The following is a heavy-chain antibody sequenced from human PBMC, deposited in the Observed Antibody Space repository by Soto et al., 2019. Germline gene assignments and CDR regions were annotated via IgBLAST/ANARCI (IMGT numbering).Heavy chain of an antibody. J-gene: IGHJ6*02. CDR1: GFTFSSYA. Sequence: PGGSLRLSCAASGFTFSSYAMSWVRQAPGKGLEWVSAISGSGGSTYYADSVKGRFTISRDNSKNTLYLQMNSLRAEDTAVYYCAKDLGNEAGFDWLSRGIDVWGQGTTVTVSS. D-gene: IGHD3-9*01. CDR3: AKDLGNEAGFDWLSRGIDV. V-gene: IGHV3-23*01. CDR2: ISGSGGST.